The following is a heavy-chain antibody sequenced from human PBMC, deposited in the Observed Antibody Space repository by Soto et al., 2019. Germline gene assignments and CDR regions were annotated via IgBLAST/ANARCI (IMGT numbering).Heavy chain of an antibody. V-gene: IGHV4-30-4*01. D-gene: IGHD2-15*01. Sequence: PSETLSLTCTVSGGSISSGDYYWSWIRQPPGKGLEWIGYIYYSGSTYYNPSLKSRVTISVDTSKNQFSLKLSSVTAADTAVYYCARASGGRYFDYWGQGTLVTVSS. CDR1: GGSISSGDYY. CDR2: IYYSGST. J-gene: IGHJ4*02. CDR3: ARASGGRYFDY.